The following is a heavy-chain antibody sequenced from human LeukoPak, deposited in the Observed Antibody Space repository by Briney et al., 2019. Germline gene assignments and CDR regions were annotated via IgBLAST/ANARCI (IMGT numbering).Heavy chain of an antibody. D-gene: IGHD3-10*01. V-gene: IGHV3-30*03. CDR2: ISYDGRDK. CDR1: GFTFSTYA. CDR3: ARSPGEVVNPEYAFDI. Sequence: GGSLRLSCAASGFTFSTYAMHWVRQSPGKGLEWVAVISYDGRDKHHADSVKGRFAISRDNSKNTLYLQMGSLRAEDMAVYYCARSPGEVVNPEYAFDIWGQGTMVTVSS. J-gene: IGHJ3*02.